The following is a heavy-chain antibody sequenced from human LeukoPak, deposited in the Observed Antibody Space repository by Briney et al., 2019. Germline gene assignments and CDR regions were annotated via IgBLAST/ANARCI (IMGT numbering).Heavy chain of an antibody. CDR1: GFTFSSYG. V-gene: IGHV3-30*18. J-gene: IGHJ3*02. Sequence: PGGSLRLSCAASGFTFSSYGMHWVRQAPGKGLEWVAVISYDGSNKYYADSVKGRFTISRDNSKNTLYLQMNSLRAEDTAVYYCAKDIYYDSVGGAFDIWGQGTMVTVSS. CDR2: ISYDGSNK. D-gene: IGHD3-22*01. CDR3: AKDIYYDSVGGAFDI.